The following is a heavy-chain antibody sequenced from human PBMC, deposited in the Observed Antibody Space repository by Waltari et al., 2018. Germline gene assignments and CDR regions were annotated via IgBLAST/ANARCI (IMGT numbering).Heavy chain of an antibody. J-gene: IGHJ5*02. V-gene: IGHV1-69*04. CDR3: CSSTYYYDSSGLYNWFDP. CDR1: GRTFSSYA. D-gene: IGHD3-22*01. Sequence: QVQLVQSRAEVKKPRSSVTVSCQASGRTFSSYAISWVRQDPGQWLELMGGIIPILGIANYAQKFQGRVTITADESTSTAYMELRSLRSEDTAVYYCCSSTYYYDSSGLYNWFDPWGQGTLVTVSS. CDR2: IIPILGIA.